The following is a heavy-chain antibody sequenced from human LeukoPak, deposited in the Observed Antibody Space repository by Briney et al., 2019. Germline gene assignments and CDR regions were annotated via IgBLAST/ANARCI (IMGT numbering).Heavy chain of an antibody. Sequence: GASVKVSCKSSGGSLGNYAFRWVRQAPGQGLEWMGGIIYPGDSDTRYSPSFQGQVTISADKSISTAYLQWSSLKASDTAMYYCARINGGAWRYFDYWGQGTLVTVSS. CDR3: ARINGGAWRYFDY. V-gene: IGHV5-51*01. J-gene: IGHJ4*02. CDR1: GGSLGNYA. CDR2: IYPGDSDT. D-gene: IGHD4-23*01.